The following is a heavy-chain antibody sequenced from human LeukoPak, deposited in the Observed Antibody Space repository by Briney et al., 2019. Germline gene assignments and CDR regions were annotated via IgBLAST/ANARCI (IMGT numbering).Heavy chain of an antibody. D-gene: IGHD2-2*03. CDR3: VNGYCSSTSCYGPWFDP. CDR2: ISSNGGST. J-gene: IGHJ5*02. Sequence: GGSLRLSCSASGFTFSSYAMHWVRQAPGKGLEYVSAISSNGGSTYYADSVKGRFTISRDNSKNTLYLQMSSLRAEDTAVYYCVNGYCSSTSCYGPWFDPWGQGTLVTVSS. CDR1: GFTFSSYA. V-gene: IGHV3-64D*06.